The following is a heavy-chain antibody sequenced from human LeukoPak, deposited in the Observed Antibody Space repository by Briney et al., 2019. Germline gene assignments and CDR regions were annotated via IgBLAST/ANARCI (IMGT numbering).Heavy chain of an antibody. V-gene: IGHV3-43D*03. J-gene: IGHJ6*03. CDR1: GFTFDDYA. CDR2: ISWDGGST. Sequence: GGSLRLSCAASGFTFDDYAMHWVRQAPGKGLEWVSLISWDGGSTYYADSVKGRFTISRDNSKNSLYLQMNSLRAEDTALYYCAKAVGWFGELLDYMDVWGKGTTVTVSS. CDR3: AKAVGWFGELLDYMDV. D-gene: IGHD3-10*01.